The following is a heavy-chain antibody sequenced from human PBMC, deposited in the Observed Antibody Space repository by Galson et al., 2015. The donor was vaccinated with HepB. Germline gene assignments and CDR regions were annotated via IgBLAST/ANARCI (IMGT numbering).Heavy chain of an antibody. V-gene: IGHV3-23*01. CDR3: AKDIGAADDY. D-gene: IGHD6-13*01. CDR1: GFTFSTYW. Sequence: SLRLSCAASGFTFSTYWMSWVRQAPGKGLEWVSAISGSGGSTYYADSVKGRFTISRDNSKNTLYLQMNSLRAEDTAVYYCAKDIGAADDYWGQGTLVTVSS. J-gene: IGHJ4*02. CDR2: ISGSGGST.